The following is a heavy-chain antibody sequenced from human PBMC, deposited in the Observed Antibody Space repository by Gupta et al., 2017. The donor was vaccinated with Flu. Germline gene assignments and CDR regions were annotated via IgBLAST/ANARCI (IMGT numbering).Heavy chain of an antibody. V-gene: IGHV4-39*01. CDR2: IFYSGST. D-gene: IGHD7-27*01. CDR3: ARSVTGDYFDN. Sequence: YFWAWIRQSPRKGLEWIGNIFYSGSTQYNPSLRSRLTMSIDTSTNQFSLRVTSMTAPDTAVYYCARSVTGDYFDNWGQGSLVTVSS. CDR1: YF. J-gene: IGHJ4*02.